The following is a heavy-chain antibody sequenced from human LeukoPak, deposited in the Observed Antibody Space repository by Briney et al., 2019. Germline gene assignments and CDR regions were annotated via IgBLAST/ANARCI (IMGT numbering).Heavy chain of an antibody. CDR2: IIQDGNEK. J-gene: IGHJ4*02. V-gene: IGHV3-7*01. Sequence: PGGSLRLSCAVSGFPFSTYWMTWVRQAPGKGLEWAANIIQDGNEKIYVGAVKGRFTISRDNAKNSLYLQMNSLRAEDTAVYYCARKRDNSSNPFDYWGQGTLVTVSS. D-gene: IGHD6-13*01. CDR3: ARKRDNSSNPFDY. CDR1: GFPFSTYW.